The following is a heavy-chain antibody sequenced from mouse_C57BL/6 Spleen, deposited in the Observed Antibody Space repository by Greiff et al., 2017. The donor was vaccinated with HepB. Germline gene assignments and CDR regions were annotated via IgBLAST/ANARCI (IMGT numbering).Heavy chain of an antibody. D-gene: IGHD1-1*01. CDR2: IYPGDGDT. CDR3: AREITTVAHHYYAMDY. CDR1: GYAFSSYW. J-gene: IGHJ4*01. V-gene: IGHV1-80*01. Sequence: VKLMESGAELVKPGASVKISCKASGYAFSSYWMNWVKQRPGKGLEWIGQIYPGDGDTNYNGKFKGKATLTADKSSSTAYMQLSSLTSEDSAVYFCAREITTVAHHYYAMDYWGQGTSVTVSS.